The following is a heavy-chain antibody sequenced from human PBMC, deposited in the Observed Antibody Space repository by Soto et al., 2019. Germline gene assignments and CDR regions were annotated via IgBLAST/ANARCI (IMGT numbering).Heavy chain of an antibody. CDR3: AHAGDYDLLSFDH. D-gene: IGHD4-17*01. CDR2: IYWDDDQ. Sequence: QITLKESGPPLVRPAQTLTLTCAFSGFSLTTTSMGVAWIRQPPGKALDWLALIYWDDDQRYSPSLKDRLTISKDTSRSRGVLTISNMNPEDTGTYFCAHAGDYDLLSFDHWGPGTLVTVSS. CDR1: GFSLTTTSMG. V-gene: IGHV2-5*02. J-gene: IGHJ4*02.